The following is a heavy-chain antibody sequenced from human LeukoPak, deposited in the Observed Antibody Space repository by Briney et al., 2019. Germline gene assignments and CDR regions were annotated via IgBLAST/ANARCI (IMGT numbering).Heavy chain of an antibody. D-gene: IGHD1-7*01. Sequence: GGSLRLSCAASGFTFSSYWMHWVRQAPGKGLVWVSRINSDGSSTSYADSVKGRFTISRDNAKNTLYLQMNSLRAEDTAVYYCASLGTTRGDYFDYWGQGTLVTVSS. CDR2: INSDGSST. V-gene: IGHV3-74*01. CDR3: ASLGTTRGDYFDY. J-gene: IGHJ4*02. CDR1: GFTFSSYW.